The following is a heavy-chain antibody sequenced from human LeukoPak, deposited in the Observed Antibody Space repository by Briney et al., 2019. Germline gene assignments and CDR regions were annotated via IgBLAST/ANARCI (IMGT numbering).Heavy chain of an antibody. CDR2: IIPIFGTA. CDR1: GGTFSSYA. CDR3: ARPTTNSKAYHGAFDI. Sequence: SVKVSCKASGGTFSSYAISWVRQAPGQGLEWMGGIIPIFGTANYAQKFQGRVTITADESTSTAYMELSSLRSEDTAVYYCARPTTNSKAYHGAFDIWGQGTMVTVSS. D-gene: IGHD2/OR15-2a*01. V-gene: IGHV1-69*13. J-gene: IGHJ3*02.